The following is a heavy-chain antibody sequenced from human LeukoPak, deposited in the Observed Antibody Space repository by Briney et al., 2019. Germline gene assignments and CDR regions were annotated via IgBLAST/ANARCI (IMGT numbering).Heavy chain of an antibody. CDR3: ARETGTTGGAFDI. D-gene: IGHD1-1*01. Sequence: SVKVSCKASGGTFSSYAISWVRQPPGQGLEWMGGIIPIFGTANYAQKFQGRVTITTDESTSTAYMELSSLRSEDTAVYYCARETGTTGGAFDIWGQGTMVTVSS. J-gene: IGHJ3*02. V-gene: IGHV1-69*05. CDR1: GGTFSSYA. CDR2: IIPIFGTA.